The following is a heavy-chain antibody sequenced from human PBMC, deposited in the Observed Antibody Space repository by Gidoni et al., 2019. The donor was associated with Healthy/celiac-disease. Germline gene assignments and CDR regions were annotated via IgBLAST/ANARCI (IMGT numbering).Heavy chain of an antibody. CDR2: IYYSGST. D-gene: IGHD6-13*01. Sequence: QVQLQESGPGLVKPSATLSLTCTVSGGSISSYYWSWIRQPPGKGLEWIGYIYYSGSTNYNPSLKSRVTISVDTSKNQFSLKLSSVTAADTAVYYCARLGKSSSWSPNYFDYWGQGTLVTVSS. CDR3: ARLGKSSSWSPNYFDY. CDR1: GGSISSYY. V-gene: IGHV4-59*08. J-gene: IGHJ4*02.